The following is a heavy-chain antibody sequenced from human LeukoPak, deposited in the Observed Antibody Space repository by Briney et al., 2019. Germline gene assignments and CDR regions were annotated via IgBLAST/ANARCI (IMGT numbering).Heavy chain of an antibody. V-gene: IGHV3-9*01. CDR3: AKDHGSSDWYYFDY. CDR1: GFTFDDYA. J-gene: IGHJ4*02. CDR2: INWSSDSI. D-gene: IGHD6-13*01. Sequence: GGSLRLSCVASGFTFDDYAIHWVRQAPGKGLEWVSGINWSSDSIGYTDSVKGRFTISRDNSKNTLYLQMNTLRADDTAVYYCAKDHGSSDWYYFDYWGQGTLVTVSS.